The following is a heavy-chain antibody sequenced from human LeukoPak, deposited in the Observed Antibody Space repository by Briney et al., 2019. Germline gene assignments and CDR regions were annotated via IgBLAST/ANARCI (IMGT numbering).Heavy chain of an antibody. D-gene: IGHD4-17*01. CDR3: AKVLWMGDYGDYADYYYGMDV. J-gene: IGHJ6*02. CDR1: GFTFSSYG. V-gene: IGHV3-30*18. CDR2: ISYDGSNK. Sequence: GGSLRLSCAASGFTFSSYGMYWVRQAPGKGLEWVAVISYDGSNKYYADSVKGRFTISRDNSKNTLYLQMNSLRAEDTAVYYCAKVLWMGDYGDYADYYYGMDVWGQGTTVTVSS.